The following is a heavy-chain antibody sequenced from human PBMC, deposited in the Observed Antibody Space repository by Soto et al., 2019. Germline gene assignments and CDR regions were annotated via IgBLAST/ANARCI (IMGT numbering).Heavy chain of an antibody. J-gene: IGHJ6*02. CDR3: ARDRYSYYDFWSGSLPYYYYGMDV. V-gene: IGHV3-7*01. Sequence: GGSLRLSCAAAGFTFISYWMSWVRQAPGKGLEWVANIKQDGSEKYYVDSVKGRFTISRDNAKNSLYLQMNSLRAEDTAVYYCARDRYSYYDFWSGSLPYYYYGMDVWGQGTTVTVSS. CDR2: IKQDGSEK. D-gene: IGHD3-3*01. CDR1: GFTFISYW.